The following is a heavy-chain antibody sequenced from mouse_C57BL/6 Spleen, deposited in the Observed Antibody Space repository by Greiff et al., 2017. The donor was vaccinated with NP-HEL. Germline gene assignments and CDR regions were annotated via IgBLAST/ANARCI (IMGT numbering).Heavy chain of an antibody. J-gene: IGHJ1*03. CDR2: IYPGDGDT. Sequence: QVQLKESGAELVKPGASVKISCKASGYAFSSYWMNWVKQRPGKGLEWIGQIYPGDGDTNYNGKFKGKATLTADKSSSTAYMQLSSLTSEDSAVYFCAIYYGSSWYFDVWGTGTTVTVSS. CDR1: GYAFSSYW. V-gene: IGHV1-80*01. CDR3: AIYYGSSWYFDV. D-gene: IGHD1-1*01.